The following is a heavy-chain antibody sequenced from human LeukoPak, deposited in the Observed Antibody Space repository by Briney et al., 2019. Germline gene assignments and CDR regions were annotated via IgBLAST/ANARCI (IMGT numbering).Heavy chain of an antibody. CDR2: IIPIFGTA. D-gene: IGHD5-18*01. J-gene: IGHJ5*02. V-gene: IGHV1-69*05. Sequence: SVKVSGKASGGTFSSDAISWVRQAPGQGLEWMGGIIPIFGTANYAQKFQGRVTITTDESTSTAYMELSSLRSEDTAVYYCARGGIQLWIRFPPWFDPWGQGTLVTVSS. CDR1: GGTFSSDA. CDR3: ARGGIQLWIRFPPWFDP.